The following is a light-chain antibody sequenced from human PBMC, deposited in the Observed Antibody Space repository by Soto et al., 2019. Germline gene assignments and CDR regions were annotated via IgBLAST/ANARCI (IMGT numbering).Light chain of an antibody. CDR2: EGI. Sequence: QSVLTQPASVSGSPGQSITISRTGTSSTVGGFNVVSWYQQHPGKAPKVIIYEGIKRPSGVSNRFSGSNSGSTASLTISGLQAEDEADYYCCSYVGATTYVFGTGTKVTVL. CDR3: CSYVGATTYV. CDR1: SSTVGGFNV. V-gene: IGLV2-23*01. J-gene: IGLJ1*01.